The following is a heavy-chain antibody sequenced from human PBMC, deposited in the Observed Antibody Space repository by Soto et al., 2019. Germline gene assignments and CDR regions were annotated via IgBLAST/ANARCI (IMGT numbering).Heavy chain of an antibody. CDR2: IYYSGST. CDR1: GGSISSGDYY. V-gene: IGHV4-30-4*01. D-gene: IGHD2-21*02. Sequence: QVQLQESGPGLVKPSQTLSLTCTVSGGSISSGDYYWSWIRQPPGKGLEWIGYIYYSGSTYYNPSLKSRVTISVDTSKNQFSLKLSSVTAADTAVYYCARDIVVVTAPEGYLDLWGRGTLVTVSS. J-gene: IGHJ2*01. CDR3: ARDIVVVTAPEGYLDL.